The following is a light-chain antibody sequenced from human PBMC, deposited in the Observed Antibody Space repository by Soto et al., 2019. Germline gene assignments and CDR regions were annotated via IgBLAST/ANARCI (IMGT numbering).Light chain of an antibody. CDR3: QQYNNWPIT. CDR1: QSVSSSY. J-gene: IGKJ5*01. Sequence: IVLTQSPGTLSLSPGKRATLSCRASQSVSSSYLAWYQQKPGHAPRILIYDASNRATGIPARFSGSSSGTDFNLTISSLQPEDFEVYYCQQYNNWPITFGQGTRLEIK. V-gene: IGKV3-20*01. CDR2: DAS.